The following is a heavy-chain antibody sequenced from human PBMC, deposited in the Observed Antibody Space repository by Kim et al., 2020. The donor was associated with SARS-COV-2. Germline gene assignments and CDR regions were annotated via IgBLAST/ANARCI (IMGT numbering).Heavy chain of an antibody. V-gene: IGHV3-7*01. CDR2: IKQDGSTY. Sequence: GGSLRLSCAASGFTFSSYYMSWVRQAPGKGLEWVANIKQDGSTYSYVDSVKGRFTISIDNAKNSLYLQMNSLRVEDTAVYYCARWGYSSGWYLDYWGQGILVTVSS. CDR3: ARWGYSSGWYLDY. J-gene: IGHJ4*02. D-gene: IGHD6-19*01. CDR1: GFTFSSYY.